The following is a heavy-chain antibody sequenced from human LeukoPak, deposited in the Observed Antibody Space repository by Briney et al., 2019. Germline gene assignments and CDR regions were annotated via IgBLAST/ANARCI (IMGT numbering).Heavy chain of an antibody. D-gene: IGHD7-27*01. Sequence: SETLSLTCAVSGGSISSSSYYWGWIRQPPGKGLEWIGSIYYSGSTNYNPSLKSRVTISVDTSKNQFSLRLSSVTAADTAVYYCARRQLGTDAFDIWGQGTMVTVSS. V-gene: IGHV4-39*07. CDR1: GGSISSSSYY. CDR2: IYYSGST. CDR3: ARRQLGTDAFDI. J-gene: IGHJ3*02.